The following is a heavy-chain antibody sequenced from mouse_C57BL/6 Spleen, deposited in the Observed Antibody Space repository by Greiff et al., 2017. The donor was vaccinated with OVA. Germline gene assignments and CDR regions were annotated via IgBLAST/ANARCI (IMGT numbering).Heavy chain of an antibody. CDR2: IDPSDSYT. V-gene: IGHV1-50*01. CDR3: ARKATMEDY. J-gene: IGHJ2*01. D-gene: IGHD2-1*01. Sequence: QVQLQQPGAELVKPGASVKLSCKASGYTFTSYWMQWVKQRPGQGLEWIGEIDPSDSYTNYNQKFKGKATLTVDTSSSTAYMQLSSLTSEDSAVYYCARKATMEDYWGQGTTLTVSS. CDR1: GYTFTSYW.